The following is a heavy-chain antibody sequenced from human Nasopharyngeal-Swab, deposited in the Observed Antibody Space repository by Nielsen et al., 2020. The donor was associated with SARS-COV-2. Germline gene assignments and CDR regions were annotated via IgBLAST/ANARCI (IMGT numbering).Heavy chain of an antibody. CDR2: IYYSGST. D-gene: IGHD3-3*01. J-gene: IGHJ5*02. CDR3: ARRGGLFGVVSRSMFDP. V-gene: IGHV4-39*01. Sequence: SETLSLTRTVSGGSISSSSYYWGWIRQPPGKGLEWIGSIYYSGSTYYNPSLKSRVTISVDTSKNQFSLKLSSVTAADTAVYYCARRGGLFGVVSRSMFDPWGQGTLVTVSS. CDR1: GGSISSSSYY.